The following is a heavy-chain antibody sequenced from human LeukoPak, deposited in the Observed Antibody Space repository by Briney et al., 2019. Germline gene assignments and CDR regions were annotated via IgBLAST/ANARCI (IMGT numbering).Heavy chain of an antibody. CDR3: ARAPTRITMIIAY. D-gene: IGHD3-22*01. J-gene: IGHJ4*02. CDR1: GYTFTGYY. V-gene: IGHV1-2*02. Sequence: ASVKVSCKASGYTFTGYYMHWVRQAPGQGLEWMGWINPNSGGTNYAQKFQGRVTMTRDTSISTAYMELSRLRSDDTAVYYCARAPTRITMIIAYWGQGTLVTVSS. CDR2: INPNSGGT.